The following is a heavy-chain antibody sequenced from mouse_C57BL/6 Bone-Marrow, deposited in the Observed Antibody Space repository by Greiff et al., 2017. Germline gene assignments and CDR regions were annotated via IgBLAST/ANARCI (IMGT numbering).Heavy chain of an antibody. CDR1: GYTFTSYW. J-gene: IGHJ3*02. Sequence: VQLQQPGAELVTPGASVKLSCKASGYTFTSYWMHWVKQRPGQGLEWIGEIDPSDSYTNYNQKFKGKSTLTVDKSSSTAYMQLSSLTSEYSAVYYCTLIGNWGQGTLVTVSA. CDR3: TLIGN. CDR2: IDPSDSYT. V-gene: IGHV1-69*01.